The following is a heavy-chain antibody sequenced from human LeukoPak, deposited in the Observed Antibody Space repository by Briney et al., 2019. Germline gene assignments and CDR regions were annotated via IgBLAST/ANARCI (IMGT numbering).Heavy chain of an antibody. Sequence: SETLSLTCTVSGGSISSYYWSWLRQPPGKGLEWIGYIYYSGSTNYNPSLKSRVTISVDTSKNQFSLKLSSVTAADTAVYYCARDGRYCSGGSCYFSDYYYMDVWGKGTTVTVSS. CDR1: GGSISSYY. V-gene: IGHV4-59*01. J-gene: IGHJ6*03. D-gene: IGHD2-15*01. CDR3: ARDGRYCSGGSCYFSDYYYMDV. CDR2: IYYSGST.